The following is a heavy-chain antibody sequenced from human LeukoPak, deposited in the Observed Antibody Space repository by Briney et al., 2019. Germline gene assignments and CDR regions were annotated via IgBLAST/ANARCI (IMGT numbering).Heavy chain of an antibody. J-gene: IGHJ4*02. D-gene: IGHD4-17*01. CDR1: GYIFSDYA. V-gene: IGHV1-3*01. CDR3: ARARWTSTVTTYYLDY. Sequence: ASVKVSCKASGYIFSDYAIQWVRQAPGQGLGWMGWINAGNGKTKYSQKFQGRVTITRETSASTAYMELSGLRSEDTAVYYCARARWTSTVTTYYLDYWGQGTLVTVSS. CDR2: INAGNGKT.